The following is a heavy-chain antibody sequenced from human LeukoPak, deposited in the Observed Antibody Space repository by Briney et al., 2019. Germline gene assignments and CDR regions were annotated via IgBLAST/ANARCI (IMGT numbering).Heavy chain of an antibody. CDR1: GFTFSSFS. V-gene: IGHV3-23*01. D-gene: IGHD3-3*01. J-gene: IGHJ4*02. CDR3: ARDKSPYDFWSGLDY. CDR2: VSTGGAAT. Sequence: PGGSLRLSCAASGFTFSSFSMNWVRQAPGKGLEWVSTVSTGGAATYYADSVKGRFTISRDNSENTLYLQMNSLRAEDTAVYYCARDKSPYDFWSGLDYWGQGTLVTVSS.